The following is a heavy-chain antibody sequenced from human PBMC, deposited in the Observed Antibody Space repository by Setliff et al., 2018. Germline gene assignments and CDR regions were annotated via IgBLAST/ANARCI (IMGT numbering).Heavy chain of an antibody. CDR1: GGSISSGGYY. Sequence: SETLSLTCTVSGGSISSGGYYWSWIRQHPGKGLEWTGYIYYSGSTYYNPSLKSRVTISVDTSKNQFSLKLSSVTAADTAVYYCARVALVVVIRNAFDIWGQGTMVTVSS. D-gene: IGHD2-21*01. CDR3: ARVALVVVIRNAFDI. V-gene: IGHV4-31*03. CDR2: IYYSGST. J-gene: IGHJ3*02.